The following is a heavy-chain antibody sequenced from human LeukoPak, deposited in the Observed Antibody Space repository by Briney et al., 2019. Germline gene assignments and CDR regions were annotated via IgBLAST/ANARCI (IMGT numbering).Heavy chain of an antibody. D-gene: IGHD4-23*01. V-gene: IGHV4-30-4*08. CDR3: ARDNTVAIDY. CDR1: GGSISSSSYY. Sequence: PSETLSLTCTVSGGSISSSSYYWGWIRQPPGKGLEWIGYIYYSGSTYYNPSLKSRVTISVDTSKNQFSLKLSSVTAVDTAVYYCARDNTVAIDYWGQGTLVTVSS. J-gene: IGHJ4*02. CDR2: IYYSGST.